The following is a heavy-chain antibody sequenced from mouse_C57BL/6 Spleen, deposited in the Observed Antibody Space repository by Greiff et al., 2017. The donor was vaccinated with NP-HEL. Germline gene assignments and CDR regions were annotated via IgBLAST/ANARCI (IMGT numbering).Heavy chain of an antibody. CDR1: GYAFTNYL. D-gene: IGHD1-1*01. Sequence: LQESGAELVRPGTSVKVSCKASGYAFTNYLIEWVKQRPGQGLEWIGVINPGSGGTNYNEKFKGKATLTADKSSSTAYMQLSSLTSEDSAVYFCAREGGIYYGSSYGYFDVWGTGTTVTVSS. CDR3: AREGGIYYGSSYGYFDV. V-gene: IGHV1-54*01. J-gene: IGHJ1*03. CDR2: INPGSGGT.